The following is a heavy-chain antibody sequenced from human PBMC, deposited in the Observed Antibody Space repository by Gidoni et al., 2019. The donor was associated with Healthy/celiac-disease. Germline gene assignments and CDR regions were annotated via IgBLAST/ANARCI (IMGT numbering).Heavy chain of an antibody. Sequence: EVQLVESGGGLVKPGGSLRLSCAASGFTFSSYSMNWVRQAPGKGLGWVSSISSSSSYIYYADSVKGRFTISRDNAKNSLYLQMNSLRAEDTAVYYCASGWSSGYYGYWGQGTLVTVSS. D-gene: IGHD3-22*01. J-gene: IGHJ4*02. CDR3: ASGWSSGYYGY. CDR1: GFTFSSYS. V-gene: IGHV3-21*01. CDR2: ISSSSSYI.